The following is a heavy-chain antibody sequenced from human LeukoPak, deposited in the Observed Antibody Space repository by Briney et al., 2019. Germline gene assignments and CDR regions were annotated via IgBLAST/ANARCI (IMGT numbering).Heavy chain of an antibody. V-gene: IGHV3-30-3*01. J-gene: IGHJ4*02. CDR2: ISYDGSNK. CDR1: GFTFSSYA. D-gene: IGHD6-13*01. CDR3: AREVQSSSWYSGDY. Sequence: PGGSLRLSCAASGFTFSSYAMHWVRQAPGKGLEWVAVISYDGSNKYYADSVKGRFTNSRDNSKNALYLQMNSLRAEDTAVYYCAREVQSSSWYSGDYWGQGTLVTVSS.